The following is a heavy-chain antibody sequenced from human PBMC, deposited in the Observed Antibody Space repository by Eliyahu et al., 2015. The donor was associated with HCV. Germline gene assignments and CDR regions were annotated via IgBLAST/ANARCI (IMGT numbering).Heavy chain of an antibody. Sequence: EVQLVESGGGLVKPGGSLRLSCAASGFTFSSYSMNWVRQAPGKGLEWVSSISSSSSYIYYADSVKGRFTISRDNAKNSLYLQMNSLRAEDTAVYYCARGYNDYYDSSGSPDDYWGQGTLVTVSS. D-gene: IGHD3-22*01. CDR3: ARGYNDYYDSSGSPDDY. CDR2: ISSSSSYI. CDR1: GFTFSSYS. J-gene: IGHJ4*02. V-gene: IGHV3-21*01.